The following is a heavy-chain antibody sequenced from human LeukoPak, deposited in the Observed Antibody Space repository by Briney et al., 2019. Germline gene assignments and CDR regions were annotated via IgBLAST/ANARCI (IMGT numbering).Heavy chain of an antibody. D-gene: IGHD5-24*01. J-gene: IGHJ6*03. CDR2: IRYDGSSK. CDR3: AKTPRNYPPGHMDV. Sequence: GGSLRLSCTASAAIFSSNAMHWVRQAPGKGLEWVAFIRYDGSSKYYAGSVKGRFTISRDTSKNTSYLQMNSRRLEDTALYYCAKTPRNYPPGHMDVWGKGTTVTISS. CDR1: AAIFSSNA. V-gene: IGHV3-30*02.